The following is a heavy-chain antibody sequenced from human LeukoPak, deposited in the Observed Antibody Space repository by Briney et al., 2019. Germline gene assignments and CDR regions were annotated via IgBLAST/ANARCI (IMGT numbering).Heavy chain of an antibody. CDR1: GFTFRSFV. V-gene: IGHV3-30*04. J-gene: IGHJ4*02. Sequence: GESLNISCAASGFTFRSFVMHWVRQAPGKGLEWVAAISYEDGSNKYYADSVKGRFTISRDNSKYTVYLEMNSLRVEDTAMYYCSKERPEEYYASGSYFDYWGRGTLVTVSS. CDR2: ISYEDGSNK. CDR3: SKERPEEYYASGSYFDY. D-gene: IGHD3-10*01.